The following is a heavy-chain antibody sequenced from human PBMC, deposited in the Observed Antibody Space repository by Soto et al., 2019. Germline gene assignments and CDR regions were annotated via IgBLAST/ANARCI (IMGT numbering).Heavy chain of an antibody. J-gene: IGHJ4*02. CDR2: ISGSGGST. V-gene: IGHV3-23*01. CDR3: AKDSPDYDILIGYFDY. CDR1: GFTFSSYA. D-gene: IGHD3-9*01. Sequence: VQLLESGGGLVQPGGSLRLSCAASGFTFSSYAMSWVRQAPGQGLEWVSAISGSGGSTYYGDSVKGRFTISRDNWKNTLYLQMNSLSAEDTAVYYCAKDSPDYDILIGYFDYWGQGNLGNVSS.